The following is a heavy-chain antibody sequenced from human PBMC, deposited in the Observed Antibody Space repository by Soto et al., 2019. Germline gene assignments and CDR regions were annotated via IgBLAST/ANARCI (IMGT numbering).Heavy chain of an antibody. CDR1: VFTFSNYA. Sequence: PVGSLRLSCASSVFTFSNYAMSWVRQAPGKGLEWVSAISGSGGSKFYADSVKGRFTISRHNSKKTLYLQMNSLRAADTAVYYCAKSLRDFQYWGQGTLVTVS. CDR3: AKSLRDFQY. CDR2: ISGSGGSK. V-gene: IGHV3-23*01. J-gene: IGHJ4*02.